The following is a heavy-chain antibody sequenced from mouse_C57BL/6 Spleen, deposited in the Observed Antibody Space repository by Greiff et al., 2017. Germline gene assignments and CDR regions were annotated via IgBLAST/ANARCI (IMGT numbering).Heavy chain of an antibody. J-gene: IGHJ2*01. CDR2: INPGSGGT. D-gene: IGHD3-2*02. V-gene: IGHV1-54*01. CDR1: GYAFTNYL. Sequence: LQESGAELVRPGTSVKVSCKASGYAFTNYLIEWVKQRPGQGLEWIGVINPGSGGTNYNEKFKGKATLTADKSSSTAYMQLSSLTSEDSAVYFCARRAQAHYYFDYWGQGTTLTVSS. CDR3: ARRAQAHYYFDY.